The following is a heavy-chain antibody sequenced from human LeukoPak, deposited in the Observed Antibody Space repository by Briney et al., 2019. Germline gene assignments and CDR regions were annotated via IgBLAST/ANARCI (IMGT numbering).Heavy chain of an antibody. Sequence: ASVKVSCKASGYTFTGYYMHWVRQAPGQGLEWMGWINPNSGGTNYAQKFQGRVTMTRDTSISTAYMELSRLRSDDTAVYYCARDHAAAGNRTGYFQHWGQGTLVTVSS. D-gene: IGHD6-13*01. CDR3: ARDHAAAGNRTGYFQH. CDR2: INPNSGGT. V-gene: IGHV1-2*02. CDR1: GYTFTGYY. J-gene: IGHJ1*01.